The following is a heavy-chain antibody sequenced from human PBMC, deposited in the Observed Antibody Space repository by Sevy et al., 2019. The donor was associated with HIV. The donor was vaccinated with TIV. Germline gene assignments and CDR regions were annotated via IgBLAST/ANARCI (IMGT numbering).Heavy chain of an antibody. CDR2: IKSKTDGETT. D-gene: IGHD6-19*01. J-gene: IGHJ4*02. CDR1: GFTFSNAW. CDR3: ATGIVGAVAGSAVVFDY. Sequence: GGSLRLSCAASGFTFSNAWMIWVRQAPGEGLEWVGRIKSKTDGETTDYAEPVKGRCTISRADSKNTLYLQMNSLKSEDTAVYYCATGIVGAVAGSAVVFDYWGQGTLVTVSS. V-gene: IGHV3-15*01.